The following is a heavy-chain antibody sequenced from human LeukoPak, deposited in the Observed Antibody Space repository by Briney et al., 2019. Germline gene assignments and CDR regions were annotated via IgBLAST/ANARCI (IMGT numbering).Heavy chain of an antibody. D-gene: IGHD5-24*01. CDR3: ARGGEMDTIGDY. CDR2: MNPNSGNT. J-gene: IGHJ4*02. V-gene: IGHV1-8*01. Sequence: ASVTVSCTASGYTFTSYDINWVRQATGQGLEWMGWMNPNSGNTGYAQKFQGRVTMTRNTSISTAYMELSSLRSEDTAVYYCARGGEMDTIGDYWGQGTLVTVSS. CDR1: GYTFTSYD.